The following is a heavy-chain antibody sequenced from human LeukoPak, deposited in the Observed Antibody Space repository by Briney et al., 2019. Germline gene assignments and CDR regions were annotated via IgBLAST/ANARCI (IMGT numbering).Heavy chain of an antibody. V-gene: IGHV3-30*02. CDR1: GFTFRLFG. CDR3: AKVKTDILIADS. D-gene: IGHD2-21*02. Sequence: GGSLRLSCAASGFTFRLFGMHWVRQAPGKGLEWVSFIRFDGSNTYHADSVRGRFTISRDNSKNTLYLQMNSLTSEDTAVYYCAKVKTDILIADSWGQGTLVTVSS. CDR2: IRFDGSNT. J-gene: IGHJ4*02.